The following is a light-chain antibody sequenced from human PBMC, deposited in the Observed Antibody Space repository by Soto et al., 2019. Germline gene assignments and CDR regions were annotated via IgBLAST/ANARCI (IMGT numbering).Light chain of an antibody. V-gene: IGLV2-14*03. Sequence: QSVLTQPASVSGSPGQSITIFCTGTSSDVSAYNYVSWYQQHPGKAPKVIIYDVTKRPSGVSDRFSGSKSGNTASLTISGLQAEDEADYYCTSYTTTTAHVFGGGTQLTVL. J-gene: IGLJ2*01. CDR3: TSYTTTTAHV. CDR2: DVT. CDR1: SSDVSAYNY.